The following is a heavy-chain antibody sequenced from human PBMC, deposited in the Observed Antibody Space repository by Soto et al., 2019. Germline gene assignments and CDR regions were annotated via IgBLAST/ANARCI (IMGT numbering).Heavy chain of an antibody. V-gene: IGHV1-69*13. J-gene: IGHJ6*02. Sequence: SVKVSCKASGGTFSSYAISWVRQAPGQGLEWMGGIIPIFGTANYAQKFQGRVTITADESTSTAYMELSSLRSEDTAVYYCARAGKGSYQLLYHYYGMDVWGQGTTVTVSS. CDR2: IIPIFGTA. CDR1: GGTFSSYA. D-gene: IGHD3-10*01. CDR3: ARAGKGSYQLLYHYYGMDV.